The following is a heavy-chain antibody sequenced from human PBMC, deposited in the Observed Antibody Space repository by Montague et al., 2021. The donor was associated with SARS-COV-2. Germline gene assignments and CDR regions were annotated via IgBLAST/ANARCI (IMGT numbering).Heavy chain of an antibody. Sequence: TLSLTCTVSGGSINSGGYYWSWIRQRPGKGLEWIGYIYYSGSTYYNPSLKSRLTISVDTSKNQFSLKLSSVTAADTAVYYCARVHFVGSGWYPDAFDIWGQGTMVTVSS. D-gene: IGHD6-19*01. V-gene: IGHV4-31*03. J-gene: IGHJ3*02. CDR1: GGSINSGGYY. CDR3: ARVHFVGSGWYPDAFDI. CDR2: IYYSGST.